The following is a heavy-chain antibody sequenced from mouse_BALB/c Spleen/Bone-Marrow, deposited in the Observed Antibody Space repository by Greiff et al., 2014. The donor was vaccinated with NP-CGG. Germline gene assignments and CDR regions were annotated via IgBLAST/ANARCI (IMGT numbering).Heavy chain of an antibody. Sequence: EVQLVESGGDLVKPGGSLKLSCAASGFTFSNYGMSWVRQTPDKRLEWVATISSGGSYTYYPDSLKGRFTISRDNAKNTLYLQMSSLKSEDTAMYYCESPHYYDSSPWWYFDVWGAGTTVTVSS. CDR1: GFTFSNYG. D-gene: IGHD1-1*01. CDR2: ISSGGSYT. J-gene: IGHJ1*01. CDR3: ESPHYYDSSPWWYFDV. V-gene: IGHV5-6*01.